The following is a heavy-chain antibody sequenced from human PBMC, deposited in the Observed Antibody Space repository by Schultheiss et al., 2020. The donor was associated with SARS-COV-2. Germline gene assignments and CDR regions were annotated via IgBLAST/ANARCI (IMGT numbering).Heavy chain of an antibody. CDR2: IYYSGST. Sequence: SETLSLTCTVSGGSISSGGYYWSWIRQPPGKGLEWIGYIYYSGSTNYNPSLKSRVTISVDKSKNQFSLKLSSVTAADTAVYYCAKDLSSGAGSPVGHWGQGNLVTVSS. CDR3: AKDLSSGAGSPVGH. D-gene: IGHD6-19*01. CDR1: GGSISSGGYY. V-gene: IGHV4-61*08. J-gene: IGHJ4*02.